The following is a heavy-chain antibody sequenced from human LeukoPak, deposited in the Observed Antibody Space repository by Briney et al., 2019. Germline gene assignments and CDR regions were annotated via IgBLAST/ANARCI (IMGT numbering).Heavy chain of an antibody. J-gene: IGHJ4*02. CDR3: ARVKIIRGSSSWYFDY. V-gene: IGHV1-46*01. D-gene: IGHD6-13*01. CDR2: INPSGGST. Sequence: ASVKVSCKASGYTFTSYYMHWVRQAPGQGLEWMGIINPSGGSTSYAQKFQGRVTMTRDTSTGTVYMELSSLRSEDTAVYYCARVKIIRGSSSWYFDYWGQGTLVTVSS. CDR1: GYTFTSYY.